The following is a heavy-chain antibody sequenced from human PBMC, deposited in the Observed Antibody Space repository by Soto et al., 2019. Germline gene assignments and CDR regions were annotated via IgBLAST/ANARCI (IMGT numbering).Heavy chain of an antibody. CDR3: ARQAARNYIDS. Sequence: PGGSLRVYFLASGVTFSDYAMSWIRQAPGKGLEWLAFIDSRGRTLSYADSVRGRFTISRDNAENSVYLQMDSLRADDTAVYYCARQAARNYIDSWGQGNSVTVSS. CDR2: IDSRGRTL. D-gene: IGHD6-6*01. CDR1: GVTFSDYA. J-gene: IGHJ4*02. V-gene: IGHV3-11*01.